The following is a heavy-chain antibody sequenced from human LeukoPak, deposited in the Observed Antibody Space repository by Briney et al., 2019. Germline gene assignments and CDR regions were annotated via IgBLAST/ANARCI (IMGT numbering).Heavy chain of an antibody. V-gene: IGHV1-69*01. J-gene: IGHJ6*03. Sequence: SVKVSCKASGGTFSSYAISWVRQAPGQGLEWMGGVIPIFGTANYAQKFQGRVTITADESTSTAYMELSSLRSEDTAVYYCAVPGIAAAGTQLDYYYYMDVWGKGTTVTVSS. CDR3: AVPGIAAAGTQLDYYYYMDV. CDR2: VIPIFGTA. D-gene: IGHD6-13*01. CDR1: GGTFSSYA.